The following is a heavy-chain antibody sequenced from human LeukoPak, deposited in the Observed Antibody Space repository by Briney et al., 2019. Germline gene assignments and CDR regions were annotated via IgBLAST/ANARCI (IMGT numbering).Heavy chain of an antibody. J-gene: IGHJ4*02. CDR1: GGSISSGGYS. CDR2: IYTSGST. Sequence: PSETLSLTCAVSGGSISSGGYSWTWLRQPPGKGLEWIGRIYTSGSTNYNPSLKSRVTMSVDTSKNQFSLKLSSVTAADTAVYYCARESKYYFDYWGQGTLVTVSS. V-gene: IGHV4-61*02. CDR3: ARESKYYFDY.